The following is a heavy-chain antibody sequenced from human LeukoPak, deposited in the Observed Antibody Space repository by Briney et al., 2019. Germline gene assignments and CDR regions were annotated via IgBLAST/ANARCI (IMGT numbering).Heavy chain of an antibody. V-gene: IGHV3-23*01. CDR3: AKVISKWSPFEY. D-gene: IGHD2-15*01. Sequence: GGSLRLSCAGSGFTFSSYAMSWVRQAPGKGMKWVSAISGSGSSTYYADSVKGRFTISRDNSKNTLYLQMNSLRAEDTAVYYCAKVISKWSPFEYWGQGTLVTVSS. CDR2: ISGSGSST. CDR1: GFTFSSYA. J-gene: IGHJ4*02.